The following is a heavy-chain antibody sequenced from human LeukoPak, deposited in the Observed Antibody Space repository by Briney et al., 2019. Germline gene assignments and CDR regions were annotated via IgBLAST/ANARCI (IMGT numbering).Heavy chain of an antibody. J-gene: IGHJ4*02. CDR1: GFTFSSYW. V-gene: IGHV3-7*01. CDR2: IKHDESEK. Sequence: PGGSLRLSCAASGFTFSSYWMNWVRQAPGKGLEWVANIKHDESEKYYVDSVEGRFTISRDNARNSLYLQMNSLRAEDTAVYYCARGRGIVDYWGQGTLVTLSS. D-gene: IGHD3-10*01. CDR3: ARGRGIVDY.